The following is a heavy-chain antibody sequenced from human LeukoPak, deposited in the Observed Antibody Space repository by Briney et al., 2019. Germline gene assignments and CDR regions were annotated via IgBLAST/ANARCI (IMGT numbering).Heavy chain of an antibody. CDR1: GFTFSNFW. D-gene: IGHD6-13*01. Sequence: GGSLRLSCAASGFTFSNFWMSWVRQAPGKGLEWVANIKQDASEKYYVDSVKGRFSISRDNAKNSLYLQMNSLRAEDTAVYYCARDSSSWYIYWGRGTLVTVSS. CDR3: ARDSSSWYIY. J-gene: IGHJ4*02. CDR2: IKQDASEK. V-gene: IGHV3-7*01.